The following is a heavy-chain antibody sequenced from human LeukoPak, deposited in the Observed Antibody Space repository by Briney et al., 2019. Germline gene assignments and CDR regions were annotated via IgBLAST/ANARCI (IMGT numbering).Heavy chain of an antibody. CDR1: GFTFSSYE. D-gene: IGHD2-2*01. Sequence: QPGGSLRLSCAASGFTFSSYEMYWVRKAPGQGLEWVSYISSSGSTIYYADSVKGRFTISRDNAKNSLYLQMNSLRAEDTAVYYCAREGCSSTSCYANYYYMDVWGKGTTVTVSS. V-gene: IGHV3-48*03. CDR2: ISSSGSTI. J-gene: IGHJ6*03. CDR3: AREGCSSTSCYANYYYMDV.